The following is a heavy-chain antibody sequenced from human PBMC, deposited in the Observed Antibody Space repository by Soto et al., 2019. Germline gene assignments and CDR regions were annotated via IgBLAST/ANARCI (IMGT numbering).Heavy chain of an antibody. CDR3: TRVNTLLLNPDYYSYDMDV. D-gene: IGHD3-16*02. Sequence: QVQLVQSGAEVKKPGASVKVSCKASGYTFAPYAIHWVRQAPGQRLEWMGWINTGNGYTEYSQNFRGRVTITRDTSASRAYMELSSLRAEDTAMYYCTRVNTLLLNPDYYSYDMDVWGQGTTVTVAS. CDR2: INTGNGYT. CDR1: GYTFAPYA. V-gene: IGHV1-3*04. J-gene: IGHJ6*02.